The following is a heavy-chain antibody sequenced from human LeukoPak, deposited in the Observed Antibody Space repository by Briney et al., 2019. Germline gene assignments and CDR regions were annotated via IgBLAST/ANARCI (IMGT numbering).Heavy chain of an antibody. CDR3: AKDNAAMVINPHY. D-gene: IGHD5-18*01. CDR2: IKQDGSEK. J-gene: IGHJ4*02. CDR1: GFTFSSYW. V-gene: IGHV3-7*03. Sequence: QAGGSLRLSCAASGFTFSSYWMSWVRQAPGKGLEWVANIKQDGSEKYYVDSVKGRFTISRDNAKNSLYLQMNSLRAEDTALYYCAKDNAAMVINPHYWGQGTLVTVSS.